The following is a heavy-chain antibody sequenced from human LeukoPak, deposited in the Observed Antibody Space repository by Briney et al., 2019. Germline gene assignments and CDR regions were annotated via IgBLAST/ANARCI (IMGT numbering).Heavy chain of an antibody. CDR3: ATLYGDYNH. J-gene: IGHJ5*02. Sequence: TGGSLRLSCAASGFTFSDHYMTWIRQAPGKGLEWVSYISNTGSTIYYADSVKGRFTISRDNAKNSLYLQVNSLRAEDTAVYYCATLYGDYNHWGQGTLVTVSS. V-gene: IGHV3-11*01. D-gene: IGHD4-17*01. CDR1: GFTFSDHY. CDR2: ISNTGSTI.